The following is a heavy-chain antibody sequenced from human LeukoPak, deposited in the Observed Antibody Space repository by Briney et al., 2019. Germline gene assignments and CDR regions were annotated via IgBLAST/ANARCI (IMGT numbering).Heavy chain of an antibody. V-gene: IGHV1-69*05. J-gene: IGHJ4*02. CDR1: GGTFSSYA. CDR2: IIPIFGTA. Sequence: SVKVSCKASGGTFSSYAISWVRQAPGQGLEWMGGIIPIFGTANYAQKFQGRVTITTDESTSTAYMELSSLRSEDTAVYCCASVSAQVPAAGGYFDYWGQGTLVTVSS. CDR3: ASVSAQVPAAGGYFDY. D-gene: IGHD2-2*01.